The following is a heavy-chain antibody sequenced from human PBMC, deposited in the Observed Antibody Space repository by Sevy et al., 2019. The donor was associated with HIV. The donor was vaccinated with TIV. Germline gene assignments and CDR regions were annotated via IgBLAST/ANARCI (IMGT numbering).Heavy chain of an antibody. D-gene: IGHD2-8*01. CDR1: GFTFAKYS. J-gene: IGHJ4*01. CDR2: FSFGCGII. Sequence: EGSLRLSCAASGFTFAKYSMSWVRQAPGKGLEWVSTFSFGCGIINYADSVKGRFTISRDDSKNTLFLQMNSLRAEDTATYFCSREVCTQPHDYRAHGTLVTVS. CDR3: SREVCTQPHDY. V-gene: IGHV3-23*01.